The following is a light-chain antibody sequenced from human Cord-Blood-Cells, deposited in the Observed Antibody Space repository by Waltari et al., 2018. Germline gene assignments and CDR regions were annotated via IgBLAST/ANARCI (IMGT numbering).Light chain of an antibody. Sequence: QPALTQPASVSGSPGQSITISCTGTSSDVGGYNYVSWYQQHPGKAPKLMMYEVSNRPSGVSNRFSGSKSGNTASLTISGLQAEDEADYYCSSYTSSSTHYVFGTGTKVTVL. J-gene: IGLJ1*01. V-gene: IGLV2-14*01. CDR1: SSDVGGYNY. CDR2: EVS. CDR3: SSYTSSSTHYV.